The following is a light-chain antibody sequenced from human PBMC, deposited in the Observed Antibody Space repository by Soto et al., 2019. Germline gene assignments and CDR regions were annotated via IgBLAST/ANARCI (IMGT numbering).Light chain of an antibody. CDR2: EVS. V-gene: IGLV2-18*01. CDR1: SSDVGTYNR. CDR3: SLYTSSRTLV. Sequence: QSALTQPPSVSGSPGQSVTISCTGTSSDVGTYNRVSWYQQPPGTAPKLLIYEVSNRPSGVPDRFSGSKSGNTASLTISGLQAEDEADYYCSLYTSSRTLVFGGGTKVTVL. J-gene: IGLJ2*01.